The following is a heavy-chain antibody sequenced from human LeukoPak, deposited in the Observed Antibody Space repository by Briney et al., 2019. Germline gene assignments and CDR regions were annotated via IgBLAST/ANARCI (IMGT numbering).Heavy chain of an antibody. J-gene: IGHJ3*02. D-gene: IGHD1-26*01. V-gene: IGHV5-51*01. CDR1: GNSFTSYW. CDR3: ARQSIVGATHALKAAFDI. Sequence: PGESLKISCKGSGNSFTSYWIGWVRQMPGKGLEWMGIIYPGDSDTRYSPSFQGQVTISADKSISTAYLQWSSLKASDTAMYYCARQSIVGATHALKAAFDIWGQGTMVTVSS. CDR2: IYPGDSDT.